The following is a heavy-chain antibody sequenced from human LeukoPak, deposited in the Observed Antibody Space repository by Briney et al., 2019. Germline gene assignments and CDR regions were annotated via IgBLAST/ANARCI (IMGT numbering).Heavy chain of an antibody. J-gene: IGHJ4*02. Sequence: SQTLSLTCAISGDSVSSNSAAWNWIRQSPSRGLERLGRTYYRSKWYNDYAVSVKSRITINPDTSKNQFSLQLNSVTPEDTAVYYCARDRQTPYVWGSYRYFGNFDYWGQGTLVTVSS. CDR3: ARDRQTPYVWGSYRYFGNFDY. D-gene: IGHD3-16*02. V-gene: IGHV6-1*01. CDR1: GDSVSSNSAA. CDR2: TYYRSKWYN.